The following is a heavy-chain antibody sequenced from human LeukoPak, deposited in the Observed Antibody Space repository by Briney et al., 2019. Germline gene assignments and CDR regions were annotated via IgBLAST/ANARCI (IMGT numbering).Heavy chain of an antibody. Sequence: PGGSLRLSCAASGFTFGSYEMNWVRQAPGKGLEWVSYISSSGSTIYYADSVKGRFTISRDNAKNSLYLQMNSLRAEDTAVYYCARGVAAAGPVHFDYWGQGTLVTVSS. D-gene: IGHD6-13*01. V-gene: IGHV3-48*03. CDR1: GFTFGSYE. CDR2: ISSSGSTI. CDR3: ARGVAAAGPVHFDY. J-gene: IGHJ4*02.